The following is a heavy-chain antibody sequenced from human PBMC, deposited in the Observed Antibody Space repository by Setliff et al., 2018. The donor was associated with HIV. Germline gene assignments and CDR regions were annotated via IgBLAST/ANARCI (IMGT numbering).Heavy chain of an antibody. Sequence: GGSLRLSCAASGFTFSSYSMNWVRQAPGKGLEWVSSISSSSSSSYADSVKGRFTISRDNAKNTLYLQMSSLRADDTAVYYCVPEGGGYTADFWGQGTLVTVSS. D-gene: IGHD5-18*01. CDR2: ISSSSSS. J-gene: IGHJ4*02. CDR1: GFTFSSYS. V-gene: IGHV3-21*01. CDR3: VPEGGGYTADF.